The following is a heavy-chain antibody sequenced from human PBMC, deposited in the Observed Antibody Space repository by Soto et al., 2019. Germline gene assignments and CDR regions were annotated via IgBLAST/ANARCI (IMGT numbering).Heavy chain of an antibody. J-gene: IGHJ4*02. D-gene: IGHD3-22*01. CDR2: ISYDGSNQ. CDR1: GFTFRNYA. V-gene: IGHV3-30-3*01. CDR3: ARDDYASTGRNSGFDY. Sequence: QVQLVESGGGVVQPGKSLRLSCAASGFTFRNYAMHWVRQVRQAPGQGLEWVAVISYDGSNQFYADSVKGRFTISRDDSKNTLYLQMNSLRADDTAVYYCARDDYASTGRNSGFDYWGQGTLVTVCS.